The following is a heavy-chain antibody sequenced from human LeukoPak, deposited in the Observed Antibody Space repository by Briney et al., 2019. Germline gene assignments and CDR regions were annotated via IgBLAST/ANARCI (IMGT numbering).Heavy chain of an antibody. CDR1: GGSISSSSYY. D-gene: IGHD3-10*01. J-gene: IGHJ4*02. V-gene: IGHV4-39*07. CDR2: IYYSGST. Sequence: ETLSLTCTVSGGSISSSSYYWGWIRQSPGKGLEWIGSIYYSGSTYYNPSLKSRVTISINTSKNQFSLKLTSVTAADTAVYYCARNQYGSGSPLFDYWGQGTLVTVSS. CDR3: ARNQYGSGSPLFDY.